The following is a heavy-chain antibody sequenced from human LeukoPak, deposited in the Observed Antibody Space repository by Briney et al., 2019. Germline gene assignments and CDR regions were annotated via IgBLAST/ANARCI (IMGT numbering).Heavy chain of an antibody. V-gene: IGHV4-34*01. D-gene: IGHD2-2*01. CDR1: GGSFSGYY. CDR2: INHSGST. Sequence: SETLSLTCAVYGGSFSGYYWSWIRQPPGKGLEWIGEINHSGSTNYNPSLKSRVTISVDTSKNQFSLKLSSVTAADTAVYYCAREWEVVPAARSAFDIWGQGTMVTVSS. J-gene: IGHJ3*02. CDR3: AREWEVVPAARSAFDI.